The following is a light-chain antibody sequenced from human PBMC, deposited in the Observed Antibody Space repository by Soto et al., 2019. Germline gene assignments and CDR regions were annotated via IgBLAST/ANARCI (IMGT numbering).Light chain of an antibody. CDR3: QQRHNWPIT. CDR2: DTS. V-gene: IGKV3D-20*02. Sequence: EIVLTQSPGTLSLSPGERATLSCRASQSVSSSYLAWYQQKPGQAPRLXIYDTSNRATGIPARFSGSGSGTDCTLTISGLEPADRGVYYCQQRHNWPITFGQGTRLEIK. CDR1: QSVSSSY. J-gene: IGKJ5*01.